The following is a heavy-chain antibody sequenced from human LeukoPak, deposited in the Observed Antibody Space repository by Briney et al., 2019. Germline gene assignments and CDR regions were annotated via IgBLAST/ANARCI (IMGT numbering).Heavy chain of an antibody. D-gene: IGHD2-2*01. CDR1: GYTFTSYG. Sequence: ASVKVSCKASGYTFTSYGISWVRQAPGQGLEWMGWISAYNGNTNYAQKLQGRVTITTDTSTSTAYMELRSLRSDDTAVYYCARDAEYQLLSEYGMDVWGKGTTVTVSS. CDR3: ARDAEYQLLSEYGMDV. V-gene: IGHV1-18*04. J-gene: IGHJ6*04. CDR2: ISAYNGNT.